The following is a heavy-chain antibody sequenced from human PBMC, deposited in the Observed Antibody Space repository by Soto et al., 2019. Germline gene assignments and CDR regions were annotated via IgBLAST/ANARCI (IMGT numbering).Heavy chain of an antibody. D-gene: IGHD6-13*01. Sequence: QVQLVQSGAEVKKPGASVKVSCKASGYTFTSYDINWVRQATGQGLEWMGWMNPNSGNTGYAQKFLGRVTMTRNTSISTAYMELNSLRSEDTAVYYCARGRSIAAAACFDYWGQGTLVTVSS. J-gene: IGHJ4*02. V-gene: IGHV1-8*01. CDR1: GYTFTSYD. CDR2: MNPNSGNT. CDR3: ARGRSIAAAACFDY.